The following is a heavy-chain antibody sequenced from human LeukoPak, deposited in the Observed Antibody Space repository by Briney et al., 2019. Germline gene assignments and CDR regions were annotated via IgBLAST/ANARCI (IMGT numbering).Heavy chain of an antibody. V-gene: IGHV1-69*13. CDR2: IIPIFGST. CDR3: ARREYTSGWFSRSPEAFDI. D-gene: IGHD6-19*01. CDR1: GGTFSSNA. Sequence: SVKVSCEASGGTFSSNAISWVRQAHGQGLEWMGQIIPIFGSTNYAQKLQGRVTITADEATSTVYMELRSLRSDDTAVYYCARREYTSGWFSRSPEAFDIWGLGTMVTVSS. J-gene: IGHJ3*02.